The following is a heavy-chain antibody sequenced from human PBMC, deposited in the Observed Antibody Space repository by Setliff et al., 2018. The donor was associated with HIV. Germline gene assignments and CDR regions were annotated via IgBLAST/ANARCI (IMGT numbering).Heavy chain of an antibody. CDR1: GFTFSSYS. V-gene: IGHV3-21*06. CDR2: ISSGGEIM. CDR3: ARLVSRRSGWDY. J-gene: IGHJ4*02. Sequence: PGGSLRLSCAASGFTFSSYSMNWVRQAPGKGLEWVSAISSGGEIMFYADSVRGRFTISRDNAENSLYLQMNGLRAEDTAVYYCARLVSRRSGWDYWGQGTQVTVSS. D-gene: IGHD6-19*01.